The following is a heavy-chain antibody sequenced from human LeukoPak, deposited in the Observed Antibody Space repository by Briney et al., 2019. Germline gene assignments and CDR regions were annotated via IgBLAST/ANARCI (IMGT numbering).Heavy chain of an antibody. CDR2: IYTSGST. Sequence: PSETLSLTCTVSGGSISSYYWSWIRQPPGKGLEWIGYIYTSGSTNYNPSLRSRVTISVDTSKNQFSLKLSSVTAADTAVYYCARHGGRYSSGWHLDYWGQGTLVTVSS. V-gene: IGHV4-4*09. D-gene: IGHD6-19*01. CDR3: ARHGGRYSSGWHLDY. J-gene: IGHJ4*02. CDR1: GGSISSYY.